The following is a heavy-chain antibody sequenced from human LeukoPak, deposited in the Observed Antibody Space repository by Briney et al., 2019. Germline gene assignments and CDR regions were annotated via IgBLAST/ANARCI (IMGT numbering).Heavy chain of an antibody. V-gene: IGHV4-34*01. CDR3: ASRVSYYFDY. CDR2: INHSGST. J-gene: IGHJ4*02. D-gene: IGHD6-13*01. Sequence: SETLSLTCAVYGGSFSGYYWSWIRQPPGKGLEWIGEINHSGSTNYNPPLKSRVTISVDTSKNQFSLKLSSVTAADTAVYYCASRVSYYFDYWGQGTLVTVSS. CDR1: GGSFSGYY.